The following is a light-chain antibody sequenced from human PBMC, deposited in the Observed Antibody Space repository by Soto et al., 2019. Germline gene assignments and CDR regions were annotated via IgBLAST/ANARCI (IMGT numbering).Light chain of an antibody. CDR1: QSVSSY. CDR2: DAS. J-gene: IGKJ1*01. Sequence: EIVLTQSTSTLSLSPGERATLACRASQSVSSYLAWYQKKPGQAPRLPIYDASNRATGIPARFSGSGSGTDFTLTISSIEPEDLAVYYCQQRSNWTFGQGTKVDIK. CDR3: QQRSNWT. V-gene: IGKV3-11*01.